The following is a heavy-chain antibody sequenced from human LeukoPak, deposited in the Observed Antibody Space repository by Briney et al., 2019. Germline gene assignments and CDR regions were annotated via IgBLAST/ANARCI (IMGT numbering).Heavy chain of an antibody. V-gene: IGHV7-4-1*02. CDR3: ARESPDYDFWSGSPNFGYYYYYMDV. CDR1: GYTFTSYA. Sequence: GASVKVSCKASGYTFTSYAMNWVRQAPGQGLEWMGWINTNTGNPTYAQGFTGRFVFSLDTSVSTAYLQISSLKAEDTAVYYCARESPDYDFWSGSPNFGYYYYYMDVWGKGTTVTVSS. J-gene: IGHJ6*03. D-gene: IGHD3-3*01. CDR2: INTNTGNP.